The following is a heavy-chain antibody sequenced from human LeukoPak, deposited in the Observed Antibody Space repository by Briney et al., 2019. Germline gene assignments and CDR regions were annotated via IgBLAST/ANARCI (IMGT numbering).Heavy chain of an antibody. CDR2: INPSGGTT. J-gene: IGHJ3*02. Sequence: ASVKVSCKASGYTFTSYYMHWVRQAPGQGLEWMGIINPSGGTTSYAQKFQGRVTMTRDTSTSTVYMELSSRRSEDTAVYYCARVPIFGVGPLLDAFDIWGQGTMVTVSS. CDR1: GYTFTSYY. V-gene: IGHV1-46*01. CDR3: ARVPIFGVGPLLDAFDI. D-gene: IGHD3-3*02.